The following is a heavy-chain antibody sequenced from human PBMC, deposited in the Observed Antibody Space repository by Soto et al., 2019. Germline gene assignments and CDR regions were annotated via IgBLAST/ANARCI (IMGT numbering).Heavy chain of an antibody. Sequence: EVQLVESGGGLVKPGGSLRLSCAASGFTFRSYSMNWVRQAPGKGLEWGSSISSSSSYIYYADSVKGRFTISRDNGKTSLYLQMNSLRDEDTAMYYCARDLRGYCSSTSCLYFVYWGEGTLVTVSS. CDR2: ISSSSSYI. CDR3: ARDLRGYCSSTSCLYFVY. CDR1: GFTFRSYS. D-gene: IGHD2-2*01. J-gene: IGHJ4*02. V-gene: IGHV3-21*01.